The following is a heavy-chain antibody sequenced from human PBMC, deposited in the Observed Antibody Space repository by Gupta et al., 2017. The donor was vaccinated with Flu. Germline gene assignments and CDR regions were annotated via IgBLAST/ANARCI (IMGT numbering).Heavy chain of an antibody. D-gene: IGHD1-26*01. V-gene: IGHV3-15*01. CDR3: ATGVVGHGT. CDR2: VKNKGDGGAV. CDR1: DLTFTNAW. J-gene: IGHJ1*01. Sequence: EAQLMQSGGGLVQPGGSLKLSCVASDLTFTNAWMTWVRQSPGRGFEWIGRVKNKGDGGAVDYAAAVEGRFIISRDDSQTTLYLQMSGLKPEDTALYYCATGVVGHGTWGQGALVTVTT.